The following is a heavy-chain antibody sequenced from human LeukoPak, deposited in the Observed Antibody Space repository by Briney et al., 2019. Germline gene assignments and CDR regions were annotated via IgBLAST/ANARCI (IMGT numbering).Heavy chain of an antibody. CDR1: GGSLSTNY. Sequence: SETLSLTCSVSGGSLSTNYWSWIRQPAGKGLEWIGRIYISGSTNYNASLKRRITMSVDTAKNQFSLKLRSVTAADTAVYYCARDDGLSDWFDPWGQGILVTVSS. J-gene: IGHJ5*02. V-gene: IGHV4-4*07. D-gene: IGHD6-25*01. CDR3: ARDDGLSDWFDP. CDR2: IYISGST.